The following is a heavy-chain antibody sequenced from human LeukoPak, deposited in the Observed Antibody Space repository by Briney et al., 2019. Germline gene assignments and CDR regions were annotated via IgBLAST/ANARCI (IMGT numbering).Heavy chain of an antibody. Sequence: GSLRLSCAASGFTFSSYGMSWVRQAPGKGLEWIGEINHSGSTNYNPSLKSRVTISVDTSKNQFSLKLSSVTAADTAVYYCARGNGDYYDSSGYCFDYWGQGTLVTVSS. V-gene: IGHV4-34*01. CDR1: GFTFSSYG. D-gene: IGHD3-22*01. J-gene: IGHJ4*02. CDR2: INHSGST. CDR3: ARGNGDYYDSSGYCFDY.